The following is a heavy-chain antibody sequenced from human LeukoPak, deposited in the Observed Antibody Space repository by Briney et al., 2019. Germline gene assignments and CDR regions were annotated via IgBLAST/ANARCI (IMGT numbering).Heavy chain of an antibody. V-gene: IGHV1-2*02. CDR1: GYIFTDHF. D-gene: IGHD1-26*01. J-gene: IGHJ4*02. CDR3: ARGRYRYSYDY. Sequence: ASVRVSCKASGYIFTDHFFHWVRQAPGQGLEWMGWIRPTDGATKVAQKFQGRVTLTRDTSISTVYMEMSGLRFDDTAMYYCARGRYRYSYDYWGQGTLVTVSS. CDR2: IRPTDGAT.